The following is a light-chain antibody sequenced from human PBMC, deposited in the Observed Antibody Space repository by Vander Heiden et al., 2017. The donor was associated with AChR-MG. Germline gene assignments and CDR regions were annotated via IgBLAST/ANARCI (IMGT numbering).Light chain of an antibody. CDR1: SSAVGGYHY. CDR3: SSYTSSSTLV. J-gene: IGLJ2*01. V-gene: IGLV2-14*03. Sequence: QSALTQPASVSGSLGQSITISCPGTSSAVGGYHYVSWYQQHPGKAPKLMIYDVSNRPSGVSNRFSGSKSGNTASLTISGLQAEDEADYYCSSYTSSSTLVFGGGTKLTVL. CDR2: DVS.